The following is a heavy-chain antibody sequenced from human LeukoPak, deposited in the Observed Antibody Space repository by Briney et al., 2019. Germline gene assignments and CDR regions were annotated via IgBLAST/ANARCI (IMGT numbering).Heavy chain of an antibody. Sequence: PSETLSLTCTVSGGSISSYYWSWIRKPPGKGLEWIGYIYYSGSTNYNPSLKSRVTISVDTSKNQFSLKLSSVPAADTAVYYCARDMYGGNPFDLWGRGTLVTVSS. V-gene: IGHV4-59*01. J-gene: IGHJ2*01. CDR2: IYYSGST. D-gene: IGHD4-23*01. CDR1: GGSISSYY. CDR3: ARDMYGGNPFDL.